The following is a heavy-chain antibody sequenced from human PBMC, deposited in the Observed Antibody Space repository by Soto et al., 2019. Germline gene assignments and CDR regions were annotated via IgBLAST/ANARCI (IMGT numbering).Heavy chain of an antibody. J-gene: IGHJ3*02. CDR3: ARGYCTSSSCYPPDAFDI. CDR2: INHNGNT. Sequence: QVQLQQWGAGLLKPSETLSLTCAVYGGSFSDYYWSWIRQPPGKGLVWIGEINHNGNTNYNPSLETRVTISVDTSKNRVSLQLSSVTAADTAVYYCARGYCTSSSCYPPDAFDIWGQGTMVTVSS. D-gene: IGHD2-15*01. V-gene: IGHV4-34*01. CDR1: GGSFSDYY.